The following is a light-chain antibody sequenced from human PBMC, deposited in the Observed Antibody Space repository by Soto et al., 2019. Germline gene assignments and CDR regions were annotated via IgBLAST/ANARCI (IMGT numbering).Light chain of an antibody. CDR3: QQYHNYPRT. CDR2: DAS. V-gene: IGKV1-5*01. CDR1: ESIRTW. J-gene: IGKJ1*01. Sequence: DSQMSQSPSTLSASIGDRVSITCRASESIRTWLAWYQHKPGRAPKFLIYDASTLESGVPSRFSGSGSGTEFTLSISSLQPDDFATYYCQQYHNYPRTFGQGTKVDIK.